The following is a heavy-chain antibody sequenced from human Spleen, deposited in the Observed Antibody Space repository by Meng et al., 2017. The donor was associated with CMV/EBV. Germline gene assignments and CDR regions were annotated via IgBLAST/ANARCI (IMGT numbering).Heavy chain of an antibody. J-gene: IGHJ4*01. CDR2: ISASGVNT. CDR1: GFTFSSYG. Sequence: GESLKISCAASGFTFSSYGMNWVRQAPGKGLEWVSAISASGVNTYYADSVKGRFTISRDNSKNTLYLQMNSLRAEDTAVYSCAKEIGSSRPFDYWGQGKLVTVSS. CDR3: AKEIGSSRPFDY. V-gene: IGHV3-23*01. D-gene: IGHD6-6*01.